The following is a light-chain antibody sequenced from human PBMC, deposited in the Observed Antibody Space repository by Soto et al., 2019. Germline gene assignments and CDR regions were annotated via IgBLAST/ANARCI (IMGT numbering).Light chain of an antibody. J-gene: IGKJ1*01. CDR2: GAS. Sequence: PGETATLSCRASQSVSSDLAWYQQRPGQAPRLLIYGASTRATGIPARFRGSGSGTEFRHTISSLQSEDFATYYCQQYNTWHPKMAFGRGTKVEIK. CDR3: QQYNTWHPKMA. CDR1: QSVSSD. V-gene: IGKV3-15*01.